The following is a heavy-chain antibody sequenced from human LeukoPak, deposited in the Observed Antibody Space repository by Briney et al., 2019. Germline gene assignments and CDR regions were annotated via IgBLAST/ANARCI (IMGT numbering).Heavy chain of an antibody. CDR3: ARDRLSGYYDTSGFQH. CDR2: ISYDGRNE. Sequence: HPGRSLRLSCAASGFTFSDYAMHWVRQAPGKGLEWVAVISYDGRNEYYGDSVKGRFTISRDNSKKTLYLQMNSLRPEDTAVYYCARDRLSGYYDTSGFQHWGQGTLVTVSS. D-gene: IGHD3-22*01. V-gene: IGHV3-30*04. CDR1: GFTFSDYA. J-gene: IGHJ1*01.